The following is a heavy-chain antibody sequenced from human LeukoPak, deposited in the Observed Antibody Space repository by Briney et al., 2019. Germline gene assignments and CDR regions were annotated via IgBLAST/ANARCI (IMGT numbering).Heavy chain of an antibody. Sequence: QPGGSLRLSCAGSGFIFSSFEMNWVRQAPGKGLEWVSYIGASGRAIYYAGSVRGRFSISRDNAKNSLYLQMNSLTAEDTAIYYCTRVGPNRNNFDYWGQGALVTVSS. V-gene: IGHV3-48*03. CDR2: IGASGRAI. CDR3: TRVGPNRNNFDY. CDR1: GFIFSSFE. D-gene: IGHD1/OR15-1a*01. J-gene: IGHJ4*02.